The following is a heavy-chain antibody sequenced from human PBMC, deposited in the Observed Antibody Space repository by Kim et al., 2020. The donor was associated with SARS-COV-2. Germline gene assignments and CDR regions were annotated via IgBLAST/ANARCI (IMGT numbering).Heavy chain of an antibody. J-gene: IGHJ4*02. V-gene: IGHV3-15*01. Sequence: AAPVKGRFTISRDDSKNTLYLQMNSRKTEDTAVYYCTTVGYSSGWYGRDYWGQGTLVTVSS. D-gene: IGHD6-19*01. CDR3: TTVGYSSGWYGRDY.